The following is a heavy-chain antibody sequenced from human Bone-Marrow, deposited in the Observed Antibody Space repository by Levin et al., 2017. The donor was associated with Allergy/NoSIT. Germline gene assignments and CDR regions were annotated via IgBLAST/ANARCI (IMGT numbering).Heavy chain of an antibody. CDR2: INKDGSEK. V-gene: IGHV3-7*01. CDR1: GFLFPSYW. Sequence: GGSLRLSCSASGFLFPSYWMSWVRQAPGKGLEWVANINKDGSEKFYLDSVKGRFTISRDNAKNSLYLQMNTLRTEDTAVYFCARVFTTNSWLEDSWGQGTLVTVSS. J-gene: IGHJ4*02. D-gene: IGHD3-22*01. CDR3: ARVFTTNSWLEDS.